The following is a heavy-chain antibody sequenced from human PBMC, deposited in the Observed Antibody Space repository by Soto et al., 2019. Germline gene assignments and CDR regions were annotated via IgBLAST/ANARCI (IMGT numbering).Heavy chain of an antibody. CDR1: GDSMSSSNW. V-gene: IGHV4-4*02. CDR2: AHHSGRT. D-gene: IGHD4-17*01. J-gene: IGHJ4*02. Sequence: SETLSLTCTVSGDSMSSSNWWNWVRQPPGKGLEWIGEAHHSGRTNYNPSLKSRVIISVDRSKNQFSLKVRSVTAADTAVYYCARETYGDYVGYFDPWGQGIPVTVSS. CDR3: ARETYGDYVGYFDP.